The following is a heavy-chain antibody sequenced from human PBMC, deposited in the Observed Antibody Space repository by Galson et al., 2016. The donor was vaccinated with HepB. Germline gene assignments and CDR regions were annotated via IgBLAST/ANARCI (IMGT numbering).Heavy chain of an antibody. CDR2: IKNKADGGTT. J-gene: IGHJ5*02. Sequence: SLRLSCAASGLTFSDAWMSWVRQAPGKGLEWVGRIKNKADGGTTDYAAPVKGRFTISRDDSKNALYLEMNSLKIEDTAVYYCTSVSYGSLDPWGQGTLVTVSS. CDR3: TSVSYGSLDP. V-gene: IGHV3-15*01. D-gene: IGHD3-10*01. CDR1: GLTFSDAW.